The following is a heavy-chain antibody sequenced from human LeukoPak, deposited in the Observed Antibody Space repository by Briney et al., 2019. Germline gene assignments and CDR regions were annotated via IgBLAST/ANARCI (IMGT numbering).Heavy chain of an antibody. Sequence: SETLSLTCTVSGGSISSSSYYWGWTRQPPGKGLEWIGSIYYTGRTYYNPSLESRVTISVDTSKNQFSLKLSSVTAADTAMYYCASLGKLGYYFDYWGQGTLVTVSS. J-gene: IGHJ4*02. CDR1: GGSISSSSYY. CDR3: ASLGKLGYYFDY. D-gene: IGHD7-27*01. V-gene: IGHV4-39*01. CDR2: IYYTGRT.